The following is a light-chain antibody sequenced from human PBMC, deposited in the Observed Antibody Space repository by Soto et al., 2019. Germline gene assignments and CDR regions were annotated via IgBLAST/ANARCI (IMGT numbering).Light chain of an antibody. J-gene: IGKJ2*01. Sequence: EIVLTQSPATLSLSPGERATLSCRASQSVSNYLARYQQRPGQAPRLLSYDASNRATGIPARFSGSGSGTDFTLTISSLEPEDFAVYYCQQRSNWPRFTFGQGTKVDIK. CDR2: DAS. V-gene: IGKV3-11*01. CDR1: QSVSNY. CDR3: QQRSNWPRFT.